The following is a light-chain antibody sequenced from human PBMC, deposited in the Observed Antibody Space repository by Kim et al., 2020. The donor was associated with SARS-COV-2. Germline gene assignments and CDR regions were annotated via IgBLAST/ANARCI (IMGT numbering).Light chain of an antibody. CDR2: TNN. V-gene: IGLV1-44*01. CDR1: SSNIGHNT. J-gene: IGLJ3*02. Sequence: QSVLTQPPSASGTPGQRVSISCSGSSSNIGHNTVNWYQQFPGTAPKLLIYTNNQWPSGFPDRFSGSKSGTSASLAISGLQSEDEAHYYCAAWDDSLNGWVFGGGTQLTVL. CDR3: AAWDDSLNGWV.